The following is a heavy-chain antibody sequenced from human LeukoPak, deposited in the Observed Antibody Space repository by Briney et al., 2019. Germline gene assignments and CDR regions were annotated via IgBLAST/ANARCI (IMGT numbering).Heavy chain of an antibody. V-gene: IGHV3-23*01. CDR3: ATLYVFHYFDY. J-gene: IGHJ4*02. CDR1: GFTFSSYA. D-gene: IGHD3-10*02. CDR2: ISGSGGST. Sequence: GGSLRLSCAASGFTFSSYAMSWVRQAPGKGLEWVSAISGSGGSTYYADSVKGRFTISRDNSKNTLYLEMNSLRAEDMAVYYCATLYVFHYFDYWGQGTLVTVSS.